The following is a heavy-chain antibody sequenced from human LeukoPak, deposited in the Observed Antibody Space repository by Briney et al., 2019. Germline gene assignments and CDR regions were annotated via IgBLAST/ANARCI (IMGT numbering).Heavy chain of an antibody. J-gene: IGHJ4*02. CDR2: ISDYNGNT. V-gene: IGHV1-18*01. CDR3: ARDRQRRPQWLVGY. Sequence: ASVKVSCKASGFTFSSFGIRWVRQAPGQGLEWMGWISDYNGNTNYAQKLQGRVTMTTDTSTSTAYMELRSLSSDDTAVYYCARDRQRRPQWLVGYWGQGTLVTVSS. D-gene: IGHD6-19*01. CDR1: GFTFSSFG.